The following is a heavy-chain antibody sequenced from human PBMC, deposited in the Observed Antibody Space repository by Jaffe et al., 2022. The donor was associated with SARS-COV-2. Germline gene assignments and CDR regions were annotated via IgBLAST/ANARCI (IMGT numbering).Heavy chain of an antibody. V-gene: IGHV4-39*01. Sequence: QHHLQESGPGLVKPSETLSLTCTVSGGSVGSNVYYWGWIRQPPGKGLEWIGSVYYSGKTYYNPSLQSRVMISVDTSKNQLSLNLGSVTAADTAVYFCARHWSQKRGYIYGTSLRQPSNSFDPWGQGTLVTVSS. D-gene: IGHD5-18*01. CDR3: ARHWSQKRGYIYGTSLRQPSNSFDP. CDR1: GGSVGSNVYY. CDR2: VYYSGKT. J-gene: IGHJ5*02.